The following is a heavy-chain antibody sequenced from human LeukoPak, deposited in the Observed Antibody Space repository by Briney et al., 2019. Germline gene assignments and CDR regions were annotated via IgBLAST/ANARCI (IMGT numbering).Heavy chain of an antibody. J-gene: IGHJ2*01. Sequence: SETLSLTCSVSGGSIVRYYWSWIRQPPGKGLEWIGYIYYTGSTNYNPSLKSRLTISVDTSKNQFSLKLSSVTAAGTAVYYCARYLAAVYFDLWGRGTLVTVSP. CDR3: ARYLAAVYFDL. D-gene: IGHD6-25*01. CDR1: GGSIVRYY. CDR2: IYYTGST. V-gene: IGHV4-59*08.